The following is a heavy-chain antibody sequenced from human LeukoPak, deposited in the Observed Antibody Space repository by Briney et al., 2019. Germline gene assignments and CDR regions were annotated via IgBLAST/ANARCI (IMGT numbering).Heavy chain of an antibody. Sequence: SETLSLTCTVSGGSISSSSYYWGWVRQPPGKGLEWIGSIYYSGSTYYNPSLKSRVTISVDTSKNQFSLRLSSVTAADTAVYYCARHGSGSYGYWGQGTLVTVSS. J-gene: IGHJ4*02. CDR1: GGSISSSSYY. V-gene: IGHV4-39*01. CDR3: ARHGSGSYGY. D-gene: IGHD1-26*01. CDR2: IYYSGST.